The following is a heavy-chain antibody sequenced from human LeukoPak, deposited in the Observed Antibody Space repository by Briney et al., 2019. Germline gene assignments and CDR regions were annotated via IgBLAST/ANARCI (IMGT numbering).Heavy chain of an antibody. CDR2: ITGDYAT. V-gene: IGHV3-23*01. CDR3: AKGAASGLVDWFDP. D-gene: IGHD3-22*01. Sequence: GGSLRLSCAASGFTFSNFAMMWVRQAPGKGLEWVSSITGDYATYSADPAKGRFTTSRDNSKNIVYLQMDSLRDDDTAVYYSAKGAASGLVDWFDPWGQGTLVSVSS. J-gene: IGHJ5*02. CDR1: GFTFSNFA.